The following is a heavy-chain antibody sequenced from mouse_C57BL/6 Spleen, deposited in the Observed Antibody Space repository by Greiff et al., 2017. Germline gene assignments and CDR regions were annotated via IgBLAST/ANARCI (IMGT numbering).Heavy chain of an antibody. CDR3: ARSYDGSSWSYWYFDV. J-gene: IGHJ1*03. CDR1: GHAFSSYW. Sequence: QVQLKQSGAELVKPGASVKISCKASGHAFSSYWMNWVKQRPGKGLEWIGQIYPGDGDTNYNGKFKGKATLTADKSSSTAYMQLSSRTAEDSAVYFCARSYDGSSWSYWYFDVWGTGTTVTVSS. D-gene: IGHD1-1*01. V-gene: IGHV1-80*01. CDR2: IYPGDGDT.